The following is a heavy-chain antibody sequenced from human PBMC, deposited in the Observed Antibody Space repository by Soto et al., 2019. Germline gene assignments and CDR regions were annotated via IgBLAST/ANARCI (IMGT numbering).Heavy chain of an antibody. D-gene: IGHD2-15*01. CDR3: ARGREGYCSGGSCYPGLYYYYGMDV. Sequence: SQTLSLTCAISGDSVSSNSAAWNWIRQSPSRGLEWLGRTYYRSKWYNDYAVSVKSRITINPDTFNNQFSLQLNSVTPEDTAVYYCARGREGYCSGGSCYPGLYYYYGMDVWGQGTTVTVS. CDR2: TYYRSKWYN. J-gene: IGHJ6*02. CDR1: GDSVSSNSAA. V-gene: IGHV6-1*01.